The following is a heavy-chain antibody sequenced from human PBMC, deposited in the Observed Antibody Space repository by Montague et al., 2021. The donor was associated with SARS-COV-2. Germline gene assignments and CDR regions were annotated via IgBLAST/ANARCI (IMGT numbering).Heavy chain of an antibody. J-gene: IGHJ5*02. CDR1: IGSISSGSYY. Sequence: TLSLTCTVSIGSISSGSYYWSWIRQPAGKGLKWIGRIYTSGSTNYNPSLKSRATISVDTSKNQFSLKPSSVTAADTAVYYCARDGYSSGWNGLHWFDPWGQGTLVTVSS. CDR3: ARDGYSSGWNGLHWFDP. CDR2: IYTSGST. D-gene: IGHD6-25*01. V-gene: IGHV4-61*02.